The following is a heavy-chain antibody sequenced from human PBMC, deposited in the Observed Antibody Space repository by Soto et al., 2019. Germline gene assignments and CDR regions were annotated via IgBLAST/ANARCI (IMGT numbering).Heavy chain of an antibody. J-gene: IGHJ6*02. V-gene: IGHV3-23*01. Sequence: GGSLRLSCAASGFTFRSYAMSWVRQAPGKGLEWVSGISGSGISTHYADSVKGRFTVSRDNSKNTLYLQMNGLRDEDTAIYYCARDKALVVPSLVNSDYYYYAMDVWGQGTTVTVSS. CDR2: ISGSGIST. CDR3: ARDKALVVPSLVNSDYYYYAMDV. D-gene: IGHD2-2*01. CDR1: GFTFRSYA.